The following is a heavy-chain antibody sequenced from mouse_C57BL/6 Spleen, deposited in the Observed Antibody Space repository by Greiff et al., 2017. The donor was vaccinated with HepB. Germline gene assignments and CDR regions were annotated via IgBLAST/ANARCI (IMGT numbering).Heavy chain of an antibody. V-gene: IGHV1-5*01. CDR2: IYPGNSDT. CDR1: GYTFTSYW. Sequence: EVQLQQSGTVLARPGASVKMSCKTSGYTFTSYWMHWVKQRPGQGLEWIGAIYPGNSDTSYNQKFKGKAKLTAVTSASTAYMELSSLTNEDSAVYYCTRLHYYGSSPYAMDYWGQGTSVTVSS. D-gene: IGHD1-1*01. CDR3: TRLHYYGSSPYAMDY. J-gene: IGHJ4*01.